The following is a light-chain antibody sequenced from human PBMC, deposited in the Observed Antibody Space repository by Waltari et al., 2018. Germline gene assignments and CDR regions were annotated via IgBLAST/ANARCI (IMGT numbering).Light chain of an antibody. Sequence: QSALTQPPSASGSPGQSVTISCSGSSRDVGSYIHVSWYQQHPGKAPGLIIYEVNKRPSGVPDRFSGSKSGNTASLTVSGLQSEDEAVYFCSSYTGIRSVIFGGGTHLSVL. V-gene: IGLV2-8*01. CDR1: SRDVGSYIH. J-gene: IGLJ2*01. CDR3: SSYTGIRSVI. CDR2: EVN.